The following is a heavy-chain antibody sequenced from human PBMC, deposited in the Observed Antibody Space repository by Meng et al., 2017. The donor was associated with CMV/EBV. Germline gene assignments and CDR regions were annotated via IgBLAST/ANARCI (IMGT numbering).Heavy chain of an antibody. CDR2: ISSSGSTI. V-gene: IGHV3-11*01. CDR3: ARGGEYQLLPMDV. CDR1: GFTFSDYY. Sequence: GESLKISCAASGFTFSDYYMSWIRQAPGKGLEWVSYISSSGSTIYYADSVKGRFTISRDNAKNSLYLQMNSLRAEDTAVYYCARGGEYQLLPMDVWGQGTTVTVSS. D-gene: IGHD2-2*01. J-gene: IGHJ6*02.